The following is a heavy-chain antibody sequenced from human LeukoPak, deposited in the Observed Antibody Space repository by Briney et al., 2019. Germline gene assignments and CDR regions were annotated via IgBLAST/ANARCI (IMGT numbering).Heavy chain of an antibody. CDR2: ISYSGKT. CDR3: SRLTHSYYADTAGYYPYGYTDV. D-gene: IGHD3-22*01. J-gene: IGHJ6*03. Sequence: SETLSLTCTASGDSISSSDYYWGWMRQSPGKGLEWIGRISYSGKTFYNPSLKSRVTMWVDTSKNLFSLRLNSVSSADTAVYYCSRLTHSYYADTAGYYPYGYTDVWGKGATVTVSS. CDR1: GDSISSSDYY. V-gene: IGHV4-39*02.